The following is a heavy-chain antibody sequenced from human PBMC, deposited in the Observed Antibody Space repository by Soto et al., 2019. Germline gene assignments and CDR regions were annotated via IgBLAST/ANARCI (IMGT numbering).Heavy chain of an antibody. Sequence: QLQLQESGSGLVKPLQTLSLTCAVSSGSISSGGYSWRWIRQPPGKGLEWIGYIYHSGSTYYNPSLKSRVTISVDRSKNQFSLKLSSVTAADTAVYYCARTPDIWGQGTMVTVSS. V-gene: IGHV4-30-2*01. CDR2: IYHSGST. CDR1: SGSISSGGYS. CDR3: ARTPDI. J-gene: IGHJ3*02.